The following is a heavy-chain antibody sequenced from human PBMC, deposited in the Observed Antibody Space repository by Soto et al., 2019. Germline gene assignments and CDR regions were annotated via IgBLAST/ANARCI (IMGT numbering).Heavy chain of an antibody. Sequence: GWSLRLSCAASRITFSSYWMPWVRQAPGKGLVWVSRINSDGSSTSYAHSVKGRFTISRDNAKNTLYLQMNSLIAEDTAVYYCARAYGGNSGVSDYWGQGTVVTVSS. CDR3: ARAYGGNSGVSDY. CDR1: RITFSSYW. D-gene: IGHD3-10*01. V-gene: IGHV3-74*01. CDR2: INSDGSST. J-gene: IGHJ4*02.